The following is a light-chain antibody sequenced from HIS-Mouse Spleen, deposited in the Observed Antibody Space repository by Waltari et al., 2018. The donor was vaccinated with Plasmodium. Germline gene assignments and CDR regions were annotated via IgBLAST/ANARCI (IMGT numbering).Light chain of an antibody. CDR1: KLGDKY. J-gene: IGLJ2*01. Sequence: SYELTQPPSVSVSPGQTASITCSGDKLGDKYACWYQQKPGQSPVLVIYQDSKRPSGIPERFSGSNSGNTATLTISGTQAMDEAHYYCQAWDSSTVVFGEGTKLTVL. CDR2: QDS. V-gene: IGLV3-1*01. CDR3: QAWDSSTVV.